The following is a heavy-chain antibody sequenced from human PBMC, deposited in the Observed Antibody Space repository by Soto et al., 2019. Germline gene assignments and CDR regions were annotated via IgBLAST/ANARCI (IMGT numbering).Heavy chain of an antibody. Sequence: EVQLVESGGGLVKPGGSLRLSCVVSGLTFSKYAMNWVRQAPGKGLEWVSSISSSSRFIFYADSVKGRFTISRDNANNSRYLQVSSLRVEDTAVYYCASGVGLQFSVLEHWGQGALVTVSS. CDR2: ISSSSRFI. J-gene: IGHJ4*02. V-gene: IGHV3-21*02. D-gene: IGHD5-12*01. CDR1: GLTFSKYA. CDR3: ASGVGLQFSVLEH.